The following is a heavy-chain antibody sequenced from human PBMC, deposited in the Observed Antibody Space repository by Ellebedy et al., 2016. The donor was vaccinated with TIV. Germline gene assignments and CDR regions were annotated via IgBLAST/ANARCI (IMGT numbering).Heavy chain of an antibody. CDR1: GFTFSNYA. D-gene: IGHD6-13*01. CDR3: AKDMCIAVPGSRNDPFEI. Sequence: PGGSLRLSCAASGFTFSNYAMNWVRQAPGKGLEWVSVISGSGGHTYYADSVKGRFTISRENFKNTLYLQMNSLRGEDTAEYYCAKDMCIAVPGSRNDPFEIWGQGTMVTVSS. V-gene: IGHV3-23*01. CDR2: ISGSGGHT. J-gene: IGHJ3*02.